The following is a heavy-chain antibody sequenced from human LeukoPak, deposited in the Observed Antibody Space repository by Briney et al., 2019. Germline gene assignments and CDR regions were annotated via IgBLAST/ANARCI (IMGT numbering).Heavy chain of an antibody. J-gene: IGHJ6*03. CDR2: IYYAGST. CDR3: ARDRKPVSAAGTGYYYYMDV. CDR1: GDSISSSSYC. D-gene: IGHD6-13*01. V-gene: IGHV4-39*07. Sequence: KPSETPSLTCNVSGDSISSSSYCWSWIRVPPGKGLEWIGSIYYAGSTYYNPSLKSRVTISVDTSKNQFSLKLSSVTAADTAVYYCARDRKPVSAAGTGYYYYMDVWGKGTTVTISS.